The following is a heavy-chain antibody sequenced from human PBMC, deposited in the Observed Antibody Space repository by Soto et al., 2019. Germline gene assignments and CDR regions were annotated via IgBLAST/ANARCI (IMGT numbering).Heavy chain of an antibody. V-gene: IGHV4-30-4*08. CDR2: IHHSGSI. CDR1: GGSISSDYYH. Sequence: SETLSLTCTVSGGSISSDYYHWTWIRQSPERGLEWIGYIHHSGSILYNPSLKSRVTISVDTSKNQFSLHLSSATAADTAVYYCASQAVAGLYFDYWGQGTLVTVSS. J-gene: IGHJ4*02. CDR3: ASQAVAGLYFDY. D-gene: IGHD6-19*01.